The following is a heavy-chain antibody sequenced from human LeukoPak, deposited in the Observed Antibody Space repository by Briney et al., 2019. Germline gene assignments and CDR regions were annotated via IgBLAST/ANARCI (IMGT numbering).Heavy chain of an antibody. CDR2: IIPIFGTA. J-gene: IGHJ4*02. D-gene: IGHD3-22*01. Sequence: SVKVPCKASGYTFTSYDINWVRQAPGQGLEWMGRIIPIFGTANYAQKFQGRVTITTDESTSTAYMELSSLRSEDTAVYYCARDRYYDSSGLQFDYWGQGTLVTVSS. V-gene: IGHV1-69*05. CDR3: ARDRYYDSSGLQFDY. CDR1: GYTFTSYD.